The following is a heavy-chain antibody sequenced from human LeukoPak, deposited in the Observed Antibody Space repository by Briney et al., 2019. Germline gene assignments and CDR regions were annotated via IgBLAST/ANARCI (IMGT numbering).Heavy chain of an antibody. CDR1: GGTFSSYA. CDR2: IIPIFGTA. Sequence: SVKVSCKASGGTFSSYAISWVRQAPGQGLEWMGGIIPIFGTANYAQKFQGRVTITADKSTSTAYMELSSLRSEDTAVYYCASHYYDSSGYYGSAFDIWGQGTMVTVSS. V-gene: IGHV1-69*06. J-gene: IGHJ3*02. CDR3: ASHYYDSSGYYGSAFDI. D-gene: IGHD3-22*01.